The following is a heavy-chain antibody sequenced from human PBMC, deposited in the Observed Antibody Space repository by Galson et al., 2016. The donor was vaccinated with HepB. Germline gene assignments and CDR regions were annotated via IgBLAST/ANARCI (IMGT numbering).Heavy chain of an antibody. CDR3: ARDDYFRLGY. CDR2: ITSSSDTM. J-gene: IGHJ4*02. V-gene: IGHV3-48*02. D-gene: IGHD3-16*01. Sequence: SLRLSCAASGFIFSVDNMNWARQAPGKGLVWIAWITSSSDTMYYADSVKGRFTISRDNAKNSLYVEMNSLRDEDTAVYYCARDDYFRLGYWGQGTLVTVSS. CDR1: GFIFSVDN.